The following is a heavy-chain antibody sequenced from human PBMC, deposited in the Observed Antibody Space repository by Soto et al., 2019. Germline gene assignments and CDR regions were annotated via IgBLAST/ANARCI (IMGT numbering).Heavy chain of an antibody. CDR2: IYHSGST. V-gene: IGHV4-4*02. J-gene: IGHJ3*02. CDR3: ARVIGRSYCGGDCLRAFDI. Sequence: NPSETLSLTCAVSGGSISSSNWWSWVRQPPGKGLEWIGEIYHSGSTNYNPSLKSRVTISVDKSKDQFSLKLSSVTAADTAVYYCARVIGRSYCGGDCLRAFDIWGQGTMVTVSS. CDR1: GGSISSSNW. D-gene: IGHD2-21*02.